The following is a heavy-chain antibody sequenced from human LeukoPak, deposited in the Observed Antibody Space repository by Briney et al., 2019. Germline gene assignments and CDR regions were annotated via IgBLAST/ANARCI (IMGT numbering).Heavy chain of an antibody. J-gene: IGHJ4*02. D-gene: IGHD3-16*02. CDR3: TTDYYDYVWGSYRPDY. CDR2: IKSKTDGETT. V-gene: IGHV3-15*01. Sequence: PGGSLRLSCAASGFTFSNAWMTWVRQAPGQGLEWVARIKSKTDGETTDYAAPVKGRFTISRDDSKNTLYLQMNSLKTEGTAVYYCTTDYYDYVWGSYRPDYWGQGTLVTVSS. CDR1: GFTFSNAW.